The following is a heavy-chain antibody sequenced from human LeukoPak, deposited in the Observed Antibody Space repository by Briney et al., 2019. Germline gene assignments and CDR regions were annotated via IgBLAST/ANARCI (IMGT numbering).Heavy chain of an antibody. CDR2: GRAKAYGATK. D-gene: IGHD2-15*01. Sequence: PGGSLRLSCSASRFTFGDFAMTWVRQAPGKWLEWVGIGRAKAYGATKEYAASVKGRFTISRDDSKSVAYLQMDNLKTEDTGLCYFPRGSGRFEYWGQGTRVTVSS. CDR3: PRGSGRFEY. V-gene: IGHV3-49*04. J-gene: IGHJ4*02. CDR1: RFTFGDFA.